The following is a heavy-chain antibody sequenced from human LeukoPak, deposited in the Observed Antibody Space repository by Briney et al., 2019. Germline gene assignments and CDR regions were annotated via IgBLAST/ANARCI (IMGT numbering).Heavy chain of an antibody. D-gene: IGHD5-12*01. CDR2: IYYSGST. J-gene: IGHJ4*02. CDR3: ARGQYSGYDWAADFDY. Sequence: PSETLSLTCTVSGGSISSYYWSWIRQPPGKGLEWIGYIYYSGSTNYNPSLKSRVTISVDTSKNQFSLKLSSVTAADTAVCYCARGQYSGYDWAADFDYWGQGTLVTVSS. CDR1: GGSISSYY. V-gene: IGHV4-59*01.